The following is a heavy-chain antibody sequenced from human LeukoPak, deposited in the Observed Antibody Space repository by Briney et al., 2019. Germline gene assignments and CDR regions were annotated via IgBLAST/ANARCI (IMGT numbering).Heavy chain of an antibody. CDR1: GFTFSSYG. J-gene: IGHJ4*02. V-gene: IGHV3-33*01. CDR3: ARFYYYDSSGSNY. D-gene: IGHD3-22*01. CDR2: IWYDGSNK. Sequence: GGSLRLSCAASGFTFSSYGMHWVRQAPGKGLEWVAVIWYDGSNKYYADSVKGRFTISRDNSKNTLYLQMNSLRAEDTAVYYCARFYYYDSSGSNYWGQGTLVTVSS.